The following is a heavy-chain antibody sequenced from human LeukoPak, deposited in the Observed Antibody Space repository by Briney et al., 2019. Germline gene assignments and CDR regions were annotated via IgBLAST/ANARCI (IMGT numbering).Heavy chain of an antibody. J-gene: IGHJ5*02. CDR3: ARSNFNNWFDP. V-gene: IGHV4-59*08. Sequence: SETLSLTCTVSGGSISSHYWSWIRQPPGKGLEWIGYIYYSGSTNYNPSLKSRVTISVDTSKNQFSLKLSSVTAADTAVYYCARSNFNNWFDPWGQGTLVTVSS. D-gene: IGHD1-1*01. CDR2: IYYSGST. CDR1: GGSISSHY.